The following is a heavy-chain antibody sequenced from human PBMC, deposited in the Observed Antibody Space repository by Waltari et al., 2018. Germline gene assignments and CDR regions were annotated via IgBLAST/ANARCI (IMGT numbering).Heavy chain of an antibody. D-gene: IGHD4-4*01. V-gene: IGHV4-59*01. CDR3: ASAYYSPYWYFDL. Sequence: QVQLQESGPGLVKPSEPLSLTCTVSGGSISSYYWSWIRQPPGKGLEWIGYIYYSGSTNYNPSLKSRVTISVDTSKNQFSLKLSSVTAADTAVYYCASAYYSPYWYFDLWGRGTLVTVSS. CDR2: IYYSGST. CDR1: GGSISSYY. J-gene: IGHJ2*01.